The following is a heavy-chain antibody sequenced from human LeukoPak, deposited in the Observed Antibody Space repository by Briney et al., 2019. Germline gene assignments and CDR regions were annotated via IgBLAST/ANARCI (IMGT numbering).Heavy chain of an antibody. D-gene: IGHD6-19*01. J-gene: IGHJ4*02. CDR2: IYYSGST. Sequence: PSETLSLTCTVSGGSISSYYWSWIRQPPGKGLEWIGSIYYSGSTYYNPSLKSRVTISVDTSKNQFSLKLSSVTAADTAVYYCARHRKSIAVAGKDYFDYWGQGTLVTVSS. CDR3: ARHRKSIAVAGKDYFDY. CDR1: GGSISSYY. V-gene: IGHV4-59*05.